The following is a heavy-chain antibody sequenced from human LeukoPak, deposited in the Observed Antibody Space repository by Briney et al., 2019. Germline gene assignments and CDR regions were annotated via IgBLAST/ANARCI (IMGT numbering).Heavy chain of an antibody. V-gene: IGHV3-23*01. CDR1: GFTFSSYA. CDR2: ISGSGGST. J-gene: IGHJ6*03. CDR3: AKDLEGSTWTYYYFYMDV. Sequence: PGGSLRLSCAASGFTFSSYAMSWVRQAPGKGLEWVSAISGSGGSTYYADSVKGRFTISRDNSKNTLYLQMNSLRAEDTAVYYCAKDLEGSTWTYYYFYMDVWGKGTTVTVSS. D-gene: IGHD6-13*01.